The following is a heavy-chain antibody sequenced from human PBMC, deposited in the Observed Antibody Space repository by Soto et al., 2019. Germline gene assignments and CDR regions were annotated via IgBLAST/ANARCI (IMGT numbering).Heavy chain of an antibody. J-gene: IGHJ6*02. CDR2: ISGSGGST. Sequence: GGSLRLSCAASGFTFSSYAMSWVRQAPGKGLEWVSAISGSGGSTYYADSVKGRFTISRDNSKNTLYLQMNSLRAEDTAVYYCAKDSLGDCTNGVCVNGMDVWGQGTTVTVSS. D-gene: IGHD2-8*01. CDR3: AKDSLGDCTNGVCVNGMDV. V-gene: IGHV3-23*01. CDR1: GFTFSSYA.